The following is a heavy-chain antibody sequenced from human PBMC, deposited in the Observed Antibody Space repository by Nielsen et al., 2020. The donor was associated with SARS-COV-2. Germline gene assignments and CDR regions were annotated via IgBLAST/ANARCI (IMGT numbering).Heavy chain of an antibody. J-gene: IGHJ4*02. CDR1: GFTFSSYA. CDR3: AKEASRGYSYGYVGDY. D-gene: IGHD5-18*01. V-gene: IGHV3-23*01. Sequence: GESLKISCAASGFTFSSYAMSWVRQAPGKGLEWVSAISGSGGSTYYADSVKGRFTISRDNSKNTLYLQMNSLRAEDTAVYYCAKEASRGYSYGYVGDYWGQGTLVTVSS. CDR2: ISGSGGST.